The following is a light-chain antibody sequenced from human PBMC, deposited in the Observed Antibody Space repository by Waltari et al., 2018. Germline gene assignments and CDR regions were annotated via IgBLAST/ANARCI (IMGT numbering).Light chain of an antibody. CDR1: QDISSY. Sequence: DIQMSQSPASLSASVGDRVTITCRASQDISSYLDWYQQKPGKAPNLPIYNANNLASGVPSRFSGSGSGTEFTLTISSLQPEDFATYYCQQDKAYPLTFGGGTKVEIK. J-gene: IGKJ4*01. CDR2: NAN. CDR3: QQDKAYPLT. V-gene: IGKV1-17*01.